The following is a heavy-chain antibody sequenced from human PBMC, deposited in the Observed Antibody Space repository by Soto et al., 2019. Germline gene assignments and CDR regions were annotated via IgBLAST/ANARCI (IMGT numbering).Heavy chain of an antibody. CDR1: GVTFISYA. CDR3: AKAIGELRLLAYFDY. Sequence: AGGSLRLSCAASGVTFISYAMSWVRQAPGKGLEWVSGISGSGGSTYYADSVKGRFTISRDNSKNTLYMQVNSLRAEDTAIYYCAKAIGELRLLAYFDYWGQGTLVTVSS. V-gene: IGHV3-23*01. J-gene: IGHJ4*02. D-gene: IGHD3-10*01. CDR2: ISGSGGST.